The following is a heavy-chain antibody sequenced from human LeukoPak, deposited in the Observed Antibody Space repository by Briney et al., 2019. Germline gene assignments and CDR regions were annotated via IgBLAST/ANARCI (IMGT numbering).Heavy chain of an antibody. Sequence: SETLSLTCTVSGGSISSYYWSWIRQPPGKGLEWIGYIYSSGSTNYNPSLKSRVTISVDTSKNQFSLKLSSVTAADTAVYYCARRDSSGYYYFDYWGQGTLVTVSS. V-gene: IGHV4-59*08. CDR1: GGSISSYY. CDR3: ARRDSSGYYYFDY. D-gene: IGHD3-22*01. CDR2: IYSSGST. J-gene: IGHJ4*02.